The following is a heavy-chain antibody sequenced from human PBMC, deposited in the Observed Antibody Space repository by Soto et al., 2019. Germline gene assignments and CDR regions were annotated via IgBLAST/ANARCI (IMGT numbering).Heavy chain of an antibody. J-gene: IGHJ6*02. CDR3: ARDKQILQSGMDV. Sequence: GGSLRLSCAASGFTFSSYAMHWVRQAPGKGLEWVAVISYDGSNKYYADSVKGRFTISRDNSKNTLYLQMNSLRAEDTAVYYCARDKQILQSGMDVWGQGTTVTVSS. V-gene: IGHV3-30-3*01. D-gene: IGHD4-4*01. CDR1: GFTFSSYA. CDR2: ISYDGSNK.